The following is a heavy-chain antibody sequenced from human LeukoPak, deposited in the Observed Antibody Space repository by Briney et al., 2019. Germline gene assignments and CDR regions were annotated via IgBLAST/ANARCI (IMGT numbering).Heavy chain of an antibody. CDR1: GFTFSTYW. J-gene: IGHJ3*01. CDR3: ARVRGSGGRYDAFDV. CDR2: VKQDGSER. D-gene: IGHD6-19*01. Sequence: GGSLRLSCVASGFTFSTYWMSWVRQAPGKGLEWVANVKQDGSERYFVDSVKGRFTISRDNAKNSLYLQMNSLRAEDTAVYYCARVRGSGGRYDAFDVWGQGTMVTVSS. V-gene: IGHV3-7*01.